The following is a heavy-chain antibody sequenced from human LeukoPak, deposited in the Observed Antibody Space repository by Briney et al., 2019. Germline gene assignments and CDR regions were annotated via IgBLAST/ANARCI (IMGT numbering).Heavy chain of an antibody. V-gene: IGHV3-7*01. CDR3: ARDALTYGEPRLGI. CDR1: GFTFSSYE. D-gene: IGHD4-17*01. CDR2: INQDGNNK. J-gene: IGHJ4*02. Sequence: GGSLRLSCAASGFTFSSYEMNWVRQAPGKGLEWVANINQDGNNKNYVDSVKGRFTIARDNSRNSLSLQMNSLRVEDTAMYYCARDALTYGEPRLGIWGQGTLVTVSS.